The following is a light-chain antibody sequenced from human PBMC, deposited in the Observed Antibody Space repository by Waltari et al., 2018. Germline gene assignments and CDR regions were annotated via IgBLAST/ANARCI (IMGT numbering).Light chain of an antibody. V-gene: IGKV3-11*01. CDR1: QSVISH. Sequence: EIVLTQSPATLSLSPGERATLSCSTSQSVISHLAWYQQKPGQAPRLLIYVIANRATGIPARFSGSGSGTDFTLTISSLEPEDFAVYYCQQRTNWLFGGGTKVEI. CDR3: QQRTNWL. J-gene: IGKJ4*01. CDR2: VIA.